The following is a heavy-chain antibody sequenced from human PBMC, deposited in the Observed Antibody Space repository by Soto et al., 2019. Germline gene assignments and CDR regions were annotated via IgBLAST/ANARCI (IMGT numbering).Heavy chain of an antibody. Sequence: QVQLVQSGAEVKTPGSSLKVSCTVSGSRFSNYVISWVRQAPGHGLEWLGRIIPIFNSTQYAQKFQGRVTITADKSPTPASLELSSLRSDATAVYYCAREGRGKKAGYNGLVSLGYWGQGTLVTVSS. D-gene: IGHD2-2*02. J-gene: IGHJ4*02. CDR3: AREGRGKKAGYNGLVSLGY. CDR2: IIPIFNST. CDR1: GSRFSNYV. V-gene: IGHV1-69*06.